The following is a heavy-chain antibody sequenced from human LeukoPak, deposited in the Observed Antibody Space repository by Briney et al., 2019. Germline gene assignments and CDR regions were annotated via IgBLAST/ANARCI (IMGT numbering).Heavy chain of an antibody. CDR1: GYSISSGYY. CDR2: IYHSGST. V-gene: IGHV4-38-2*02. D-gene: IGHD4-11*01. Sequence: ASETLSLTCTVSGYSISSGYYWGWILQPPGKGLEWIGSIYHSGSTYYNPSLKSRVTISVDTSKNQFSLELSSVTAADTAVYYCARVAGDTVTTLLAQTKYYFDYWGQGTLVTVSS. J-gene: IGHJ4*02. CDR3: ARVAGDTVTTLLAQTKYYFDY.